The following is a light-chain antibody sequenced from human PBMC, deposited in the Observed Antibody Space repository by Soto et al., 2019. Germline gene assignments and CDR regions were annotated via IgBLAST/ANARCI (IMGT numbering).Light chain of an antibody. CDR1: KLGDKY. CDR2: QDS. CDR3: QAWDTSTAAPYV. J-gene: IGLJ1*01. Sequence: SYELTQPPSVSVSPGQTASITCSGDKLGDKYACWYQQKPGQSPVLVIYQDSKRPSGIPERFSGSSSGNTATLTISGTQAMDEADYYCQAWDTSTAAPYVFGTGTKLTVL. V-gene: IGLV3-1*01.